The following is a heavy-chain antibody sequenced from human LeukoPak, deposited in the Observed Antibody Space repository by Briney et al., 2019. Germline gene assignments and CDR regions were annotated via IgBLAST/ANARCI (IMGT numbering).Heavy chain of an antibody. CDR1: GTTFTDYR. CDR2: IASNNGAT. Sequence: ASVKVSCKASGTTFTDYRVHWIRQAPGQGLEWMGWIASNNGATKFAQKFQGRVTMTRDTSISTVYMDLYSLRSDDTAVYYCARDWGWVNDYWGQGTLVTVSS. CDR3: ARDWGWVNDY. V-gene: IGHV1-2*02. D-gene: IGHD7-27*01. J-gene: IGHJ4*02.